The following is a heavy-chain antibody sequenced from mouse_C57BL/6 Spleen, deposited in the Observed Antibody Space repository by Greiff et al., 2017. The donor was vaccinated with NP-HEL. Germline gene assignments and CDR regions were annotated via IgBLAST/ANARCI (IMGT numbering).Heavy chain of an antibody. CDR3: ARGDYYGSSFYYAMDY. Sequence: QVQLQQPGAELVKPGASVKMSCKASGYTFTSYWITWVKQRPGQGLEWIGDIYPGSGSTNYNEKFKSKATLTVDTSSSTAYMQLSSLTSEDSAVYYCARGDYYGSSFYYAMDYWGQGTSVTVSS. D-gene: IGHD1-1*01. CDR2: IYPGSGST. J-gene: IGHJ4*01. CDR1: GYTFTSYW. V-gene: IGHV1-55*01.